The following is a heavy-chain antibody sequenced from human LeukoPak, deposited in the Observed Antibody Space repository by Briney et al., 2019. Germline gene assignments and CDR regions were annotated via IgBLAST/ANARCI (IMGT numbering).Heavy chain of an antibody. CDR3: ARYYYDNSGYGDYFDY. CDR1: GGSFSGYH. V-gene: IGHV4-34*01. J-gene: IGHJ4*02. Sequence: SETLSLTCAVYGGSFSGYHWSWIRQPPGKGLEWIAEINHSGSTNYNPSLKSRVTISVDTSKNQFSLKLSSVTAADTAVYYCARYYYDNSGYGDYFDYWGQGTLVTVSS. CDR2: INHSGST. D-gene: IGHD3-22*01.